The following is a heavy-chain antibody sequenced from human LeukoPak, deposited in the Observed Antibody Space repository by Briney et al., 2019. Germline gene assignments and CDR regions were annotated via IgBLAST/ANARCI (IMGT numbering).Heavy chain of an antibody. J-gene: IGHJ5*02. Sequence: GGSLRLSCAASGFIFSSYGMHWVRQAPGKGLEWVAFIRYDGSNKYYADSVRGRFTISRDDSKDTLYLQMNSLRGDDTAVYYCAKGSGYYTYNWFDPWGQGTLLTVSS. D-gene: IGHD3-3*01. CDR1: GFIFSSYG. CDR3: AKGSGYYTYNWFDP. V-gene: IGHV3-30*02. CDR2: IRYDGSNK.